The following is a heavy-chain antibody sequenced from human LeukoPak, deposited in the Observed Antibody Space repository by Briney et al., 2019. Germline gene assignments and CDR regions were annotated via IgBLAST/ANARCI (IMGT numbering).Heavy chain of an antibody. CDR3: AREHRRMVDY. J-gene: IGHJ4*02. CDR2: ISAYNGNT. Sequence: ASVKVSCKASGGTFSSYVISWVRQAPGQGLEWMGWISAYNGNTNYAQKLQGRVTMTTETSTSTAYMELRSLRSDDTAVYYCAREHRRMVDYWGQGTLVTVSS. CDR1: GGTFSSYV. V-gene: IGHV1-18*01.